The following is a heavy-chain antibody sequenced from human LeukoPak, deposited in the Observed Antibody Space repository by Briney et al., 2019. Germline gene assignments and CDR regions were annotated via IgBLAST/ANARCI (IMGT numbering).Heavy chain of an antibody. J-gene: IGHJ4*02. V-gene: IGHV4-39*07. Sequence: SETLSLTCTVSGGSISSSSYYWGWIRQPPGKGLEWIGSIYYSGSTYYNPSLKSRVTISVDTSKNQFSLELSSVTAADTAVYYCARERLTILTSIDYWGQGTLVTVSS. D-gene: IGHD3-10*01. CDR2: IYYSGST. CDR1: GGSISSSSYY. CDR3: ARERLTILTSIDY.